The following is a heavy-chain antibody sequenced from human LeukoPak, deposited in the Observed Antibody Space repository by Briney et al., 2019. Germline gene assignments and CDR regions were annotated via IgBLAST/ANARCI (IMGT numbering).Heavy chain of an antibody. D-gene: IGHD3-3*01. V-gene: IGHV3-20*04. CDR3: ARVRNSIFVTPMDVFDI. CDR2: INWNGDSR. CDR1: GFTFDDYG. J-gene: IGHJ3*02. Sequence: GGSLRLSCAASGFTFDDYGMSWVRQVPGKGLEWVSFINWNGDSRGYVDSVKGRFTVSRDKATKSLYLEMNSLRDEDTAFFYCARVRNSIFVTPMDVFDIWSQGTLVTVSS.